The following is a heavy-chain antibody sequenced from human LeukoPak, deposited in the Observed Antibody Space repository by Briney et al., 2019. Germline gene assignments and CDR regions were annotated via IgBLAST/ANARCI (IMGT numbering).Heavy chain of an antibody. V-gene: IGHV3-7*01. CDR1: GFSFSSYE. D-gene: IGHD2-2*01. CDR2: IKQDGSEK. Sequence: AGGSLRLSCAASGFSFSSYEMSWVRQAPGKGLEWVANIKQDGSEKYYVDSVKGRFTISRDNAKNSLYLQMNSLRAEDTAVYYCARDSGQLLLFPDYWGQGTLVTVSS. CDR3: ARDSGQLLLFPDY. J-gene: IGHJ4*02.